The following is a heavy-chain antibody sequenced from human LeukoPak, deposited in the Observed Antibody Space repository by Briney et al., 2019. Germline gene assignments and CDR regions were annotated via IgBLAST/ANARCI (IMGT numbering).Heavy chain of an antibody. D-gene: IGHD3-3*01. Sequence: SQTLSLTCAVSGGSLSSGGYSWSWIRQPPGRGREWIGYIYHSGSTYYNPSLKSRVTISVDRSKNQFSLKLSSVTAADTAVYYCARADDFWSGYRNHADYWGQGTLVTVSS. V-gene: IGHV4-30-2*01. CDR1: GGSLSSGGYS. J-gene: IGHJ4*02. CDR3: ARADDFWSGYRNHADY. CDR2: IYHSGST.